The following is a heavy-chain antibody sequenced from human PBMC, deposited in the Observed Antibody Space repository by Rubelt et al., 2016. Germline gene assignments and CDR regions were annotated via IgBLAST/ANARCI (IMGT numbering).Heavy chain of an antibody. J-gene: IGHJ4*02. Sequence: QLQLQESGPGLVKPSETLSLTCTVSGGSISSSSYYWGWIRQPPGKGLGWIGNIFYSGRSYYNASLKSRVTVSVNRSKNQFSLKLSPVTASDTAGYYCARVDCTNGVCSLFDYWGQGTLITVSS. D-gene: IGHD2-8*01. CDR1: GGSISSSSYY. CDR2: IFYSGRS. CDR3: ARVDCTNGVCSLFDY. V-gene: IGHV4-39*07.